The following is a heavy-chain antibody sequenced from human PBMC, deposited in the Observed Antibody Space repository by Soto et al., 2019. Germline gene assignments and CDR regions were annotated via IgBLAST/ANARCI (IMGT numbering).Heavy chain of an antibody. D-gene: IGHD7-27*01. CDR2: ISGSGGST. CDR1: GFTFSTYT. CDR3: VKDTPAWRQVWGYDY. J-gene: IGHJ4*02. V-gene: IGHV3-23*01. Sequence: GGSLRLSCASSGFTFSTYTMNWVRQSPGKGLEWVSTISGSGGSTYYADAVKGRFTISRDSSENTVYLQMNGLRAEDTAVYYCVKDTPAWRQVWGYDYWGQGVQVTVSS.